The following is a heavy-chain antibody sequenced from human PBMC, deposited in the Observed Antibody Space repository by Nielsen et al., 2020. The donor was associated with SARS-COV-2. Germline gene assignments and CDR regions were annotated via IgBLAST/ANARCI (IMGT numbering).Heavy chain of an antibody. J-gene: IGHJ4*02. CDR2: ISAYNGNT. V-gene: IGHV1-18*01. Sequence: WVRQAPGQGLEWMGWISAYNGNTNYAQKLQGRVTMTTDTSTSTAYMELRSLRSDDTAVYYCARSPGYNYFDYWGQGTLVTVLL. CDR3: ARSPGYNYFDY. D-gene: IGHD5-12*01.